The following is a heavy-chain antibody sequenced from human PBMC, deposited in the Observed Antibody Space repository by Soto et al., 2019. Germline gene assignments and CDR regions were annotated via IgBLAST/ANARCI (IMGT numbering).Heavy chain of an antibody. J-gene: IGHJ5*02. V-gene: IGHV3-23*01. Sequence: HPGGSLRLSCAASGFVFSNYAVSWVRQAPGKGLEWVSTISGSGGNTYYAESVKGRFTISRDNSKKTLYLQMTSLRAEDTALYRCAKGDDGGGYYKAWFAPWGQGTLVTVSS. D-gene: IGHD3-22*01. CDR1: GFVFSNYA. CDR3: AKGDDGGGYYKAWFAP. CDR2: ISGSGGNT.